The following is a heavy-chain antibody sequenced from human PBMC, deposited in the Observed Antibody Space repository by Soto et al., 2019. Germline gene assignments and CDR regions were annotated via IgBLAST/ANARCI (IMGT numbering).Heavy chain of an antibody. CDR1: GFTFDDYA. D-gene: IGHD3-9*01. V-gene: IGHV3-9*01. CDR3: AKDKGVTISSSQFDY. CDR2: ISWNSGSI. Sequence: GGSLRLSCAASGFTFDDYAMHWVRQAPGKGLEWVSGISWNSGSIGYADSVKGRFTISRDTAKNSLYLQMNSLRAEDTALYYCAKDKGVTISSSQFDYWGQGTLVTVSS. J-gene: IGHJ4*02.